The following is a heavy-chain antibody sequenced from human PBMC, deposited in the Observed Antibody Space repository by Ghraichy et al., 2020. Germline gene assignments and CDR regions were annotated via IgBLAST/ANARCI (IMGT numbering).Heavy chain of an antibody. CDR1: GGSISSYY. CDR3: ARAGYYDILTGYHWAGMDV. J-gene: IGHJ6*02. D-gene: IGHD3-9*01. CDR2: IYTSGST. Sequence: SETLSLTCTVSGGSISSYYWSWIRQPAGKGLEWIGRIYTSGSTNYNPSLKSRVTMSVDTSKNQFSLKLSSVTAADTAVYYCARAGYYDILTGYHWAGMDVWGQGTTVTVSS. V-gene: IGHV4-4*07.